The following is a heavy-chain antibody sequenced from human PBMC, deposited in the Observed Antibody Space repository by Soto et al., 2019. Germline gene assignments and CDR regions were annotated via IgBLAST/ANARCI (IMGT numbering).Heavy chain of an antibody. D-gene: IGHD2-2*01. CDR3: ARGTKVVPAAVFDYYYYGMDV. Sequence: GGSLRLSCAASGFTFSSYWMHWVRQAPGKGLVWVSRINSDGSSTSYADSVKGRFTISRDNAKNTLYLQMNSLRAEDTAVYYCARGTKVVPAAVFDYYYYGMDVWDQGTTVTVSS. CDR1: GFTFSSYW. V-gene: IGHV3-74*01. J-gene: IGHJ6*02. CDR2: INSDGSST.